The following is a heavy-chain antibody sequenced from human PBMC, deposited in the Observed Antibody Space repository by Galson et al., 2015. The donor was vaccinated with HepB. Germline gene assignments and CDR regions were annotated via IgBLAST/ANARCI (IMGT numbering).Heavy chain of an antibody. V-gene: IGHV3-21*01. CDR2: ISSSSDYI. Sequence: SLRLSCAASGFTFSSYSMNWVRQAPGKGLEWVSSISSSSDYIYYADSVKGRFTISRDHAMNSLHLQMNSLRAEDTAVYYCARDWLPNTSRWYGAGYYYYGLDVWGQGTTVTVSS. D-gene: IGHD6-13*01. CDR3: ARDWLPNTSRWYGAGYYYYGLDV. CDR1: GFTFSSYS. J-gene: IGHJ6*02.